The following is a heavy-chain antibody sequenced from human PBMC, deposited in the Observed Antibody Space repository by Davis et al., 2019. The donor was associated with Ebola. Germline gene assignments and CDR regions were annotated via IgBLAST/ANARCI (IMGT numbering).Heavy chain of an antibody. Sequence: GGSLRLSCAASGFTFSSYGMHWVRQAPGKGLEWVSAISGSGGSTYYADSVKGRFTISRDNSKNTLYLQMNSLRAEDTAVYYCAKDEQWPAREVGVESELFDYWGQGTLVTVSS. D-gene: IGHD6-19*01. CDR1: GFTFSSYG. CDR3: AKDEQWPAREVGVESELFDY. CDR2: ISGSGGST. V-gene: IGHV3-23*01. J-gene: IGHJ4*02.